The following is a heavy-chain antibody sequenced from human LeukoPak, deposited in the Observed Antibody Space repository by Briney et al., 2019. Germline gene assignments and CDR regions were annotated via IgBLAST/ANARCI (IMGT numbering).Heavy chain of an antibody. V-gene: IGHV4-34*01. CDR2: VNHSGST. D-gene: IGHD3-10*01. CDR1: GGSFSGYY. J-gene: IGHJ4*02. CDR3: ARGRVYYYGSGRRDFDY. Sequence: SETLSLTCAVYGGSFSGYYWSWIRQPPGKGLEWIGEVNHSGSTNYNPSLKSRVTISVDTSKNQFSLKLSSVTAADTAVYYCARGRVYYYGSGRRDFDYWGQGTLVTVSS.